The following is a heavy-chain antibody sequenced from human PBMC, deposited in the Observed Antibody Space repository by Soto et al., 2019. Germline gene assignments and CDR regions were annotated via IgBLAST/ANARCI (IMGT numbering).Heavy chain of an antibody. Sequence: ASVKVSCKASGYTFTSYGISWVRQAPGQGLEWMGWINPNSGGTNYAQKFQGWVTMTRDTSISTAYMELSRLRSDDTAVYYCARVSGICSTSCYRYGMDVWGQGTTVTVSS. V-gene: IGHV1-2*04. CDR1: GYTFTSYG. J-gene: IGHJ6*02. CDR2: INPNSGGT. D-gene: IGHD2-2*02. CDR3: ARVSGICSTSCYRYGMDV.